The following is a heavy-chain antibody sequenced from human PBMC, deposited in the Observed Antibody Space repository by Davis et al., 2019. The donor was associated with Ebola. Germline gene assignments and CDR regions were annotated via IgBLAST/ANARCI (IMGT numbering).Heavy chain of an antibody. CDR2: ISPSGDGA. CDR3: ARDPPEDSSGYLDY. V-gene: IGHV1-46*01. Sequence: SVPVSRKTSGFTFTNYYMHWVRQAPGQGLEWMGIISPSGDGAAYSQKFQGRITMTKDTSTSTVYVELSSLTSEDTAVYYCARDPPEDSSGYLDYWGQGTLVTVSS. D-gene: IGHD3-22*01. J-gene: IGHJ4*02. CDR1: GFTFTNYY.